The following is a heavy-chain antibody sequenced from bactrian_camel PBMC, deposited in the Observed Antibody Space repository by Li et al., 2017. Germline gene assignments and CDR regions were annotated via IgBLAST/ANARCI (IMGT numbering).Heavy chain of an antibody. CDR3: AANPFRTYGAVCSYTRPADFGY. CDR1: RRTYSTYC. V-gene: IGHV3S57*01. D-gene: IGHD2*01. Sequence: VQLVESGGGSVQAGGSLSVSCTDSRRTYSTYCMAWFRQAPGKEREGVAAIDSHNGTAYADSATGRFTISQDNTKNTLYLQMNSLKPEDTAMYYCAANPFRTYGAVCSYTRPADFGYWGQGTQVTVS. CDR2: IDSHNGT. J-gene: IGHJ6*01.